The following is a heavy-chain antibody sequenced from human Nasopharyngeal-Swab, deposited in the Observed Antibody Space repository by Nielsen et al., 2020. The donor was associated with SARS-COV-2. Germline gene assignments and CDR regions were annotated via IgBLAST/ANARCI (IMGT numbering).Heavy chain of an antibody. CDR1: GGTFSSYA. J-gene: IGHJ5*02. V-gene: IGHV1-2*04. D-gene: IGHD6-19*01. CDR3: ARLSSGLGWFDP. Sequence: SVKVSCKASGGTFSSYAISWVRQAPGQGLEWMGWINPNSGGTNYAQKFQGWVTMTRDTSISTAYMELSRLRSDDTAVYYCARLSSGLGWFDPWGQGTLVTVSS. CDR2: INPNSGGT.